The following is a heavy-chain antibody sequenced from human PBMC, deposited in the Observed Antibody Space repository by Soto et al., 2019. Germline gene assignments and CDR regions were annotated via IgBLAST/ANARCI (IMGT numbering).Heavy chain of an antibody. Sequence: SETLSLTYTVPGGSLSSSYWWSWVRQSPGKGLEWIGEIYHLGNTNYNPSLKSRVTISVDKSKNQFSLNLNSVTAADTAVYYCARSVFPWGQGTLVTSPQ. CDR1: GGSLSSSYW. CDR3: ARSVFP. J-gene: IGHJ5*02. CDR2: IYHLGNT. V-gene: IGHV4-4*02.